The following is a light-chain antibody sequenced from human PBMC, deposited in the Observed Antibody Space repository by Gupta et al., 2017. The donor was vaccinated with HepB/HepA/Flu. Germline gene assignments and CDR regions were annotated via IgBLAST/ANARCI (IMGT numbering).Light chain of an antibody. V-gene: IGLV2-14*01. CDR2: DVS. CDR3: SSFTSSSTAV. J-gene: IGLJ2*01. CDR1: GSDIGDFNY. Sequence: SALTQPASVSGSPGQSITISCTGTGSDIGDFNYVSWYQQHPGQVPKLIIYDVSDRPSGVSNRFAGSKSGNTASLTISGLQAEDEADYYCSSFTSSSTAVFGGGTKLTVL.